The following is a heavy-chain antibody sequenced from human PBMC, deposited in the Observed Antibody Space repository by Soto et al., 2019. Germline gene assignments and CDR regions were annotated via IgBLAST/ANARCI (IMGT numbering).Heavy chain of an antibody. V-gene: IGHV3-23*01. CDR2: INTSGGK. CDR3: TKRVPYYFDF. CDR1: GFTFSNYA. J-gene: IGHJ4*02. Sequence: SLRLSCTVSGFTFSNYAMSWVRQTPGKGLEWVSTINTSGGKFYADSVKGRFTVSRDNPKNTLYLQMNSLRVEDTAVYYCTKRVPYYFDFWGQGTLVTVSS.